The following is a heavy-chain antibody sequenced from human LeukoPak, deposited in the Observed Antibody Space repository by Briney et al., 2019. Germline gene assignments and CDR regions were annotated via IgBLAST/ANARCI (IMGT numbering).Heavy chain of an antibody. Sequence: SETLFLTCTVSGGSISSYYWSWLQQPPGKGLEWIGYIYYSGSTNYNPSLKSRVTISVDTSKTQFSLQLSSVTAADTAVYYCVRHHVYTAMVHYFDYWGQGTLVTVSS. D-gene: IGHD5-18*01. CDR1: GGSISSYY. CDR3: VRHHVYTAMVHYFDY. V-gene: IGHV4-59*01. J-gene: IGHJ4*02. CDR2: IYYSGST.